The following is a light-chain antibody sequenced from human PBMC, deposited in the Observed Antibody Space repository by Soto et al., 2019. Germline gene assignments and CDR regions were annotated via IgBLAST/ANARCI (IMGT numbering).Light chain of an antibody. CDR2: GAS. Sequence: EMVLTQSPGTLSLSPGERATLSCRASQSVSSSYLAWYQQKPGQAPRLLIFGASSRATGIPDRFSGSGSGTDFTLTISRVEPEDFAVYYCQQYGRSLPITFGQGTRLEIK. CDR3: QQYGRSLPIT. V-gene: IGKV3-20*01. CDR1: QSVSSSY. J-gene: IGKJ5*01.